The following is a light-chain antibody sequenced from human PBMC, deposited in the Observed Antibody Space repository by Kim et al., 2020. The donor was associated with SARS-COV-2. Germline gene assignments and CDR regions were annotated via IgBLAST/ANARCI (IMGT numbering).Light chain of an antibody. CDR3: QKYNSAPWT. CDR2: AAA. J-gene: IGKJ1*01. CDR1: QDIANS. V-gene: IGKV1-27*01. Sequence: ASNGERVTIACRASQDIANSLAWYQQKPGKVPQVLIYAAATLQSGVPSRFSGSGSGTEFTLTIGSLQTEDVATYYCQKYNSAPWTFGPGTKVDIK.